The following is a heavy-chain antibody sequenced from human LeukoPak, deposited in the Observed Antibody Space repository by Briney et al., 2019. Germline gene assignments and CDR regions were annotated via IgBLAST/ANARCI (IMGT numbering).Heavy chain of an antibody. D-gene: IGHD7-27*01. CDR1: GFTFTNYA. CDR3: ARRPPTSWGLDY. CDR2: IGGRGDKT. V-gene: IGHV3-23*01. Sequence: PGGSLRLSCTASGFTFTNYAMNWVRQAPGKGLEWVSSIGGRGDKTYYADFVKGRFTISRDNSKNTLYLQMNSLRAEDTAVYYCARRPPTSWGLDYWGQGTLVTVSS. J-gene: IGHJ4*02.